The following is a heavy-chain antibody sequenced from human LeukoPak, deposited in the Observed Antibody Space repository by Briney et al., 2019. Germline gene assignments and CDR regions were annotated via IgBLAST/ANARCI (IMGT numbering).Heavy chain of an antibody. D-gene: IGHD6-19*01. CDR2: ISGRGGRT. V-gene: IGHV3-23*01. J-gene: IGHJ4*02. Sequence: GGSLRLSCVASGFSINNFAMSWVRQAPGKGLECVSVISGRGGRTYSADSVKGRFTISRDNSKNTLYLQMNSLRVEDTAVYYCASTRAVAAPFDYWGQGTLVTVSS. CDR3: ASTRAVAAPFDY. CDR1: GFSINNFA.